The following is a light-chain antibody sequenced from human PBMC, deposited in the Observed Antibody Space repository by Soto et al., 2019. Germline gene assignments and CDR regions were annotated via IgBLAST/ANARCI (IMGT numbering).Light chain of an antibody. CDR3: CSYTSSSTLVV. CDR2: EVS. V-gene: IGLV2-14*01. CDR1: SSDVGGYNY. Sequence: QSALTQPASVSGSPGQSITISCTGTSSDVGGYNYVSWYQQHPGKAPKLMIYEVSTRPSGVSNRFSGSKSGNTASLTISGLQAEDEADYYCCSYTSSSTLVVFGGGTKLTVL. J-gene: IGLJ2*01.